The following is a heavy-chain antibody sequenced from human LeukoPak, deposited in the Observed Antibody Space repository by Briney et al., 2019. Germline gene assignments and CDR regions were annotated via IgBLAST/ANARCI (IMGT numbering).Heavy chain of an antibody. CDR3: ARELSADTSVGHLAH. V-gene: IGHV1-18*04. J-gene: IGHJ4*02. CDR2: ISAYSGNT. Sequence: ASVKVSCKASGYTFTTYGITCVRQAPGQGLEWMGYISAYSGNTNYAQKLQGRVTMTTDTSTTTAYMELRSLRSDDTAVYYCARELSADTSVGHLAHWGQGTLVTVSS. CDR1: GYTFTTYG. D-gene: IGHD5-18*01.